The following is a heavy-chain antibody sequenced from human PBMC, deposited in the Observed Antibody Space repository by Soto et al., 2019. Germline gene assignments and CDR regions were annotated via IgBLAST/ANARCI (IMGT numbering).Heavy chain of an antibody. CDR2: MFHSGSA. CDR1: GGSISTDNHY. D-gene: IGHD4-17*01. CDR3: ARGPTVTTDY. Sequence: QVQLQESGPGLVQPSQTLSLTCTVSGGSISTDNHYWSWIRQPPGKGLEWIGYMFHSGSAYYNPSLKSRLTISVDTSKNQFSLRLSSVTAADTAVYYCARGPTVTTDYWGQGTLVTVSS. V-gene: IGHV4-30-4*01. J-gene: IGHJ4*02.